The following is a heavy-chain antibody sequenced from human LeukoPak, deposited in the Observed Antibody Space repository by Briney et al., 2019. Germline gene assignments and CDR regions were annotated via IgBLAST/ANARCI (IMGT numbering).Heavy chain of an antibody. V-gene: IGHV4-38-2*01. Sequence: SETLSLTCAVSGYSISSGYYWGWIRQPPGRGLEWIGFIYHTGNTYYNPSFKSRVIISVDTSTNQFSLKLSSVTAADTAVYHCARGDRGSGWPFGYWGQGTLVTVSS. CDR3: ARGDRGSGWPFGY. J-gene: IGHJ4*02. CDR1: GYSISSGYY. D-gene: IGHD6-19*01. CDR2: IYHTGNT.